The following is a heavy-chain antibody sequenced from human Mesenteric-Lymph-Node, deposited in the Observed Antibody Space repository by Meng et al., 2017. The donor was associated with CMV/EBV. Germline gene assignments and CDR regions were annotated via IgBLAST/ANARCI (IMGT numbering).Heavy chain of an antibody. CDR1: GFTFSSYA. D-gene: IGHD3-16*02. CDR2: ISGSGGST. CDR3: AKDKGELSLLYYFDY. V-gene: IGHV3-23*01. J-gene: IGHJ4*02. Sequence: GESLKISCAASGFTFSSYAMSWVRQAPGKGLEWVSAISGSGGSTYYADSVKGRFTISRDNSKNSLYLQMNSLRAEDTALYYCAKDKGELSLLYYFDYWGQGTLVTVSS.